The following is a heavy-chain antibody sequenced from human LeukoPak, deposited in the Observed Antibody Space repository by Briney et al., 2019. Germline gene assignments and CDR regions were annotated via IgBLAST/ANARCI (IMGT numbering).Heavy chain of an antibody. CDR3: ARSRLSGSYYADWLDP. D-gene: IGHD1-26*01. V-gene: IGHV3-64*01. CDR2: MSNYGGSI. CDR1: GFTFSSYA. Sequence: GGSLRLSCAASGFTFSSYAMYWVRQAPGKGLEYVSSMSNYGGSIYYVNSVKGRFTISRDNSKNTLYLQMDSLRPEDMGVYYCARSRLSGSYYADWLDPWGQGTLVTVSS. J-gene: IGHJ5*02.